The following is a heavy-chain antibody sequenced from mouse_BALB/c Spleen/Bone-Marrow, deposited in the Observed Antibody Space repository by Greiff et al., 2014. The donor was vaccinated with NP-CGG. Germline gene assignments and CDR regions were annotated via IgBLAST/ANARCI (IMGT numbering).Heavy chain of an antibody. V-gene: IGHV1-5*01. J-gene: IGHJ1*01. D-gene: IGHD1-1*01. CDR2: IYPGNSDT. CDR3: TRFGSSYDWYFDV. CDR1: GYSFTNYW. Sequence: VHVKQSGTVLARPGASVKMSCKASGYSFTNYWLHWVKQRPGQGLEWIGAIYPGNSDTSYNQKFKGKAKLTAVTSASTPYMELSSLTNEDSAVYYCTRFGSSYDWYFDVWGAGTTVTVSS.